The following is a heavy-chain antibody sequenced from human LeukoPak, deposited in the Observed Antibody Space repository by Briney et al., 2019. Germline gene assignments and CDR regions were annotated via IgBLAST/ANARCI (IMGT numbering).Heavy chain of an antibody. CDR2: IKPDSGAT. J-gene: IGHJ4*02. CDR1: GYTFTGYY. Sequence: ASVKVSCKASGYTFTGYYMHWVRQAPGQGLEWMGWIKPDSGATNFAQNFQGRVTMTSDTSINTAYMELSSLTSDDTAMYYCARDHDYGPDYWGQGTLVTVSA. V-gene: IGHV1-2*02. CDR3: ARDHDYGPDY. D-gene: IGHD4/OR15-4a*01.